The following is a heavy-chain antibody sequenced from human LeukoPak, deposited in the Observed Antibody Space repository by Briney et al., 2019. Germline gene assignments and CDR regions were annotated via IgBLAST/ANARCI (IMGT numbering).Heavy chain of an antibody. CDR2: IYYSGNT. V-gene: IGHV4-38-2*02. D-gene: IGHD3/OR15-3a*01. CDR3: ARQTGSGLFILP. CDR1: GYSISSGYY. Sequence: SETLSLTCTVSGYSISSGYYWGWIRQSPGKGLEWIGSIYYSGNTYYNASLKSQVSISIDTSKNQFSLRPTSVTAADTAVYYCARQTGSGLFILPGGQGTLVTVSS. J-gene: IGHJ4*02.